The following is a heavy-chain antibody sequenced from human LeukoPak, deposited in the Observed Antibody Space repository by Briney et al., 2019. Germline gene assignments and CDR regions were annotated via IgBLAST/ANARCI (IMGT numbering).Heavy chain of an antibody. D-gene: IGHD2-8*02. Sequence: GGSLRLSCSASGFTFSAYAMYWVRQAPGKGLEYVSGISNNGGSSFYADSVKGRFTISRDNSKNTLYLQMSSLRAEDTAVYYCVKITSVTGGGCWGQGTRLTVSS. V-gene: IGHV3-64D*09. J-gene: IGHJ4*02. CDR1: GFTFSAYA. CDR2: ISNNGGSS. CDR3: VKITSVTGGGC.